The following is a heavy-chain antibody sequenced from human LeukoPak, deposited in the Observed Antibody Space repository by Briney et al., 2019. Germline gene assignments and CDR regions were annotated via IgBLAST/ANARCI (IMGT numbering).Heavy chain of an antibody. CDR2: IKPDGSEI. Sequence: GGSLRLSCKASGFTFSSYWMNWVRQAPGTGLEWVATIKPDGSEIHYVDSVEGRFTISRNNARNSLYLQMNTLTAEDTAVYYCARFGYVAAVDLWGQGTLVTVSS. J-gene: IGHJ4*02. CDR3: ARFGYVAAVDL. CDR1: GFTFSSYW. V-gene: IGHV3-7*01. D-gene: IGHD2-15*01.